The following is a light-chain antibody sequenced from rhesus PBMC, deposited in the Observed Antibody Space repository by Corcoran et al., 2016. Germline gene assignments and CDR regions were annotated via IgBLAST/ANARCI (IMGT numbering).Light chain of an antibody. CDR3: QQDNNWPLT. CDR2: GAS. CDR1: QSVSSS. V-gene: IGKV3-42*01. J-gene: IGKJ4*01. Sequence: EIVMTQSPATLSLSPGERATLSCRASQSVSSSLGWYQQKPGQAPKLLIYGASNRATGIPDRVSGSGSGTEFTLTISSLEPEDVGVYYCQQDNNWPLTFGGGTKVELK.